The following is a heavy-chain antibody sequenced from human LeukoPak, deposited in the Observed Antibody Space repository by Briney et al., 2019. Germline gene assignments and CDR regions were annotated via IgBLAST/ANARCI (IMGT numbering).Heavy chain of an antibody. CDR3: ARDIRDCSGGSCYSRWFDP. D-gene: IGHD2-15*01. Sequence: PSETLSLTCTVSGGSISSYYWSWIRQPPGKGLEWIGYIYYSGSTNYNPSLKSRVTISVDTSKNQFSLKLSSVTAADTAVYYCARDIRDCSGGSCYSRWFDPWGQGTLVTVSS. CDR1: GGSISSYY. CDR2: IYYSGST. V-gene: IGHV4-59*01. J-gene: IGHJ5*02.